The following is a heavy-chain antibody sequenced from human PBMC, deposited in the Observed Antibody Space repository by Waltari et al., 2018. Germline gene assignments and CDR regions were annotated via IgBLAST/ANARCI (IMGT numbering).Heavy chain of an antibody. V-gene: IGHV1-3*01. CDR3: XXXXXXXGWYSGVRGGYFDY. CDR1: GYTFTSYA. J-gene: IGHJ4*02. CDR2: INAGNGNT. D-gene: IGHD6-19*01. Sequence: QVQLVQSGAEVKKPGASVKVSCKASGYTFTSYAMHWVRQAPGQRLEWMGWINAGNGNTKYSQKFQGRVTITRDTSASKAYMDMNXXXXXXXXXXXXXXXXXXXGWYSGVRGGYFDYWGQGTLVTVSS.